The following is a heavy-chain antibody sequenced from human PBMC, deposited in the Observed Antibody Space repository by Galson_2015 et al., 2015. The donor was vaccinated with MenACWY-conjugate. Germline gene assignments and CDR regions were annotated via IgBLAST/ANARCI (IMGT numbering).Heavy chain of an antibody. Sequence: ETLSLTCTVSGGSISSYYWSWIRPAPGKGLEWIGYIHYSGSANYSPSLKSRVTISVDTSKNQFSLKVSSVTAADTAVYYCARDWGRGYSYGIDSWGQGTLVIVSS. J-gene: IGHJ4*02. CDR1: GGSISSYY. CDR3: ARDWGRGYSYGIDS. V-gene: IGHV4-59*01. CDR2: IHYSGSA. D-gene: IGHD5-18*01.